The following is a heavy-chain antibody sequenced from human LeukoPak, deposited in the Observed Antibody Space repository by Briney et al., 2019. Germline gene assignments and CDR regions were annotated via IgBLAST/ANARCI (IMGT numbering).Heavy chain of an antibody. V-gene: IGHV2-70*11. CDR3: ARGTSGCGWFDP. CDR1: GFSLSTSGMC. CDR2: IDWDDDK. Sequence: PGPTLVNPTQTLTLTCTFSGFSLSTSGMCVTWIRQPPGKALEWLARIDWDDDKYYSTSLKSRLTISKDTPKNQVVLTMTNMDPVDTATYYCARGTSGCGWFDPWGQGTLVTVSS. J-gene: IGHJ5*02. D-gene: IGHD6-19*01.